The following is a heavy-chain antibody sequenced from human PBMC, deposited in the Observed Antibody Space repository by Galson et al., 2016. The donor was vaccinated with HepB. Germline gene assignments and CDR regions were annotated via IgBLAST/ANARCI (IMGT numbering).Heavy chain of an antibody. CDR3: AHDGGYFKFDH. V-gene: IGHV3-7*01. D-gene: IGHD5-12*01. CDR1: GFTFRSYW. J-gene: IGHJ4*02. Sequence: SLRLSCAASGFTFRSYWMTWVRQAPGKGLEWVAHLHPNGGDKSYVDSVKGRFIISRDNAESLLYLQMNSLRAEDTAVYYCAHDGGYFKFDHWGQGILVTVSS. CDR2: LHPNGGDK.